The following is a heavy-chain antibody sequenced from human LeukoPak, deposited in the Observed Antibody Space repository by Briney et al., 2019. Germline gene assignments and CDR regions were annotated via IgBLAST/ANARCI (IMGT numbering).Heavy chain of an antibody. CDR1: GGSFSGYY. CDR2: INHSGST. J-gene: IGHJ4*02. D-gene: IGHD6-19*01. V-gene: IGHV4-34*01. CDR3: ARHCSGWYCWLY. Sequence: NPSETLSLTCAVYGGSFSGYYWSWIRQPPGKGLEWIGEINHSGSTNYNPSLKSRVTISVDTSKNQFSLKLSSVTAADTAVYYCARHCSGWYCWLYWGQGTLVTVSS.